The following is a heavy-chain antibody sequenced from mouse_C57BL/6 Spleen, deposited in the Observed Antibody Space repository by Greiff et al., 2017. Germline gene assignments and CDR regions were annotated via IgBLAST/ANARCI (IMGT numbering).Heavy chain of an antibody. Sequence: QVQLQQSGAELVKPGASVKLSCKASGYTFTSYWMQWVKQRPGQGLEWIGEIDPSDSYTNYNQKFKGKATLTVDTSSSTAYMQLSSLTSEDSAVYYCARYYGSRGWFAYWGQGTLVTVSA. D-gene: IGHD1-1*01. CDR3: ARYYGSRGWFAY. V-gene: IGHV1-50*01. CDR2: IDPSDSYT. CDR1: GYTFTSYW. J-gene: IGHJ3*01.